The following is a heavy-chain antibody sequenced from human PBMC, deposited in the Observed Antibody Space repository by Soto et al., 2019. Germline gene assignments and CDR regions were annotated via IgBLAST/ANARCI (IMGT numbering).Heavy chain of an antibody. CDR2: TYYRSKWYS. CDR3: AREEKSELQGLDF. D-gene: IGHD3-10*01. V-gene: IGHV6-1*01. Sequence: SQTLSLTCDISGDYVSSNSATWNWIRQSPSRGLEWLGRTYYRSKWYSDYAVSVKSRITVNPDTSKNQFSLHLRSVTPEDTAVYFCAREEKSELQGLDFWAQGTPVPVSA. J-gene: IGHJ4*02. CDR1: GDYVSSNSAT.